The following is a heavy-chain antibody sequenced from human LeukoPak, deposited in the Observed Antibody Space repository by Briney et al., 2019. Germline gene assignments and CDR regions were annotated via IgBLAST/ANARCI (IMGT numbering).Heavy chain of an antibody. CDR3: ASSPFNWNDVTFDF. CDR1: GFTFSRYW. J-gene: IGHJ4*02. Sequence: GGSLRLSCAASGFTFSRYWMSWVPQAPGKGLEWVANIKQDGSEKYYVDSVKGRFTISRDNAKNSLCLQMNSLRAEDTAVYYCASSPFNWNDVTFDFWGQGTLVTVSS. V-gene: IGHV3-7*02. CDR2: IKQDGSEK. D-gene: IGHD1-1*01.